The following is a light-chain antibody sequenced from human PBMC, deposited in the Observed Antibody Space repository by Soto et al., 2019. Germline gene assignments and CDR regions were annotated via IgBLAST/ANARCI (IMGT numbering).Light chain of an antibody. CDR2: WTS. CDR3: QQYYTTPLT. CDR1: QSVLYSSNNKNY. J-gene: IGKJ4*01. V-gene: IGKV4-1*01. Sequence: DIVMTQSPDSLAVSLGERATINCKSSQSVLYSSNNKNYLAWYQQKPGQTPKLLIYWTSTRESGVPARFSGSGSGTDVTLTINSLQAEDVAVYYCQQYYTTPLTFGGGTKVEIK.